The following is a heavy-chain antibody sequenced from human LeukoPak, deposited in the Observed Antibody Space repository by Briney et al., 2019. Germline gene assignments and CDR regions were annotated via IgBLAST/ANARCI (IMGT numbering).Heavy chain of an antibody. CDR2: ISGSGSTI. J-gene: IGHJ3*02. V-gene: IGHV3-48*03. CDR3: GRAVNNAFDI. CDR1: GFTFSNYE. D-gene: IGHD2/OR15-2a*01. Sequence: PGGSLRLSCAASGFTFSNYEMNWVRQAPGKGLEWVSYISGSGSTIHNADSVKGRFTISRDNAKNSLYLQMNSLRAEDTAVYYCGRAVNNAFDIWGQGTMVTVSS.